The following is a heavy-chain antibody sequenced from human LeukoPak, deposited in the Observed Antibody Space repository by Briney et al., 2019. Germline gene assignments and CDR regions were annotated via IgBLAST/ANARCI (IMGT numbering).Heavy chain of an antibody. CDR1: GWSLSYYY. D-gene: IGHD2-21*02. CDR3: ARGGFYCGDDCYVDY. Sequence: PSETLSLTCAVYGWSLSYYYWSWIRQPPEKGLEWIGEINRSGSTNYNPSLKSRVSISVDTSKNQFYLKLSSVTAADTAVYYCARGGFYCGDDCYVDYWGQGTLVIVSS. CDR2: INRSGST. J-gene: IGHJ4*02. V-gene: IGHV4-34*01.